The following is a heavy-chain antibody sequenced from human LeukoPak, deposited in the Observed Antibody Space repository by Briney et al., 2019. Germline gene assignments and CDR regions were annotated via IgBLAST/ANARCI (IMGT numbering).Heavy chain of an antibody. CDR3: ARNLPYSSSPTDAFDI. Sequence: PSETLSLTCAVSGGSISSSNWWSWVRQPPGKGLEWIGEIYHSGSTNYNPSLKSRVTISVDKSKNQFSLKLSSVTAADTAVYYCARNLPYSSSPTDAFDIWGQGTMVTVSS. J-gene: IGHJ3*02. D-gene: IGHD6-6*01. CDR1: GGSISSSNW. V-gene: IGHV4-4*02. CDR2: IYHSGST.